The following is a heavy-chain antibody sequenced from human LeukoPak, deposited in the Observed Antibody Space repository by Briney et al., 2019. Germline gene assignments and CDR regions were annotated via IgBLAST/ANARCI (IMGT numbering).Heavy chain of an antibody. CDR1: GGSFSGYS. Sequence: SETLSLTCAVYGGSFSGYSWTWIRQPPGKGLEWIGEINHSGSTNYNPSLKSRVTISVDTSKNQFSLKLSFVTAADTAVYYCARGLPGYWGQGTLVAVSS. CDR2: INHSGST. V-gene: IGHV4-34*01. CDR3: ARGLPGY. D-gene: IGHD2-15*01. J-gene: IGHJ4*02.